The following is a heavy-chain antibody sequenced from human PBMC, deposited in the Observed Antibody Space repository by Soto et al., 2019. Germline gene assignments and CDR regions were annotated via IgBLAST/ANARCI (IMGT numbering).Heavy chain of an antibody. CDR2: IYYSGST. CDR1: DGSISSSSYY. J-gene: IGHJ6*02. D-gene: IGHD6-19*01. Sequence: PSETLSLTCTVSDGSISSSSYYWGWIRQPPGKGLEWIGSIYYSGSTYYNPSLKSRVTISVDTSKNQFSLKLSSVTAADTAVYYCARHLPYSSGKGYYYYYGMDVWGQGTTVTVSS. CDR3: ARHLPYSSGKGYYYYYGMDV. V-gene: IGHV4-39*01.